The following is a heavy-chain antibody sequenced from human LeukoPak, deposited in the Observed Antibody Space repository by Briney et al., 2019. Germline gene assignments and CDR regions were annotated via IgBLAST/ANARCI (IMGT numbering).Heavy chain of an antibody. CDR3: ARKGSGSKSLDY. D-gene: IGHD3-10*01. CDR2: ISSSSSYI. CDR1: GFTFSSYS. V-gene: IGHV3-21*01. J-gene: IGHJ4*02. Sequence: GGSLRLSCAASGFTFSSYSMNWVRQAPGKGLEWVSSISSSSSYIYYADSVKGRFTISRDNAKNSLYLQMNSLRAEDTALYYCARKGSGSKSLDYWGQGTLVTVSS.